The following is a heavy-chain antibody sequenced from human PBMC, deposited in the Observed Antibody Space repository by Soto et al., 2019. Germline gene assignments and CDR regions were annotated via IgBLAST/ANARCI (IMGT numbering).Heavy chain of an antibody. V-gene: IGHV4-39*01. Sequence: SETLSLTCAVSGGAITISNYYWGWFRQPPGKGLEWIGSIYFSGSSYYNPSLRSRVTISADSSNNQFSLKVTSVTAADSAVYYCASQYYYDSSGYYYGRWFDPWVQGTLVTVSS. CDR3: ASQYYYDSSGYYYGRWFDP. CDR2: IYFSGSS. CDR1: GGAITISNYY. D-gene: IGHD3-22*01. J-gene: IGHJ5*02.